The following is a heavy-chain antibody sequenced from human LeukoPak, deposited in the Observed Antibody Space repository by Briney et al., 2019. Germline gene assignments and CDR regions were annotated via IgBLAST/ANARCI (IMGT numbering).Heavy chain of an antibody. CDR1: GFTFSSCA. J-gene: IGHJ6*03. CDR2: IRGSGGST. Sequence: GGSLRLSCAASGFTFSSCAMTWVRQAPGKGLEWVSAIRGSGGSTYYTDSGKGRSTISRDSSKNTLYLQMNSLRAEDTAVYYCAKGDIGGSIYYYMDVWGKGTTVTVSS. D-gene: IGHD1-26*01. CDR3: AKGDIGGSIYYYMDV. V-gene: IGHV3-23*01.